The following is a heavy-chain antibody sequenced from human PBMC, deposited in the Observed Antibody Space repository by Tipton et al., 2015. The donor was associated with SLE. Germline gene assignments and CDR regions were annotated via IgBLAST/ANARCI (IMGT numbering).Heavy chain of an antibody. J-gene: IGHJ4*02. CDR1: GGSFSGYY. V-gene: IGHV4-34*01. Sequence: LRLSCAVYGGSFSGYYWSWIRQPPGKGLEWIGEINHSGSTYYNPSLKSRVTISVDTSKNQFSLKLSSVTAADTAVYYCARDEYSSGWYAYWGQGTLVTVSS. D-gene: IGHD6-19*01. CDR3: ARDEYSSGWYAY. CDR2: INHSGST.